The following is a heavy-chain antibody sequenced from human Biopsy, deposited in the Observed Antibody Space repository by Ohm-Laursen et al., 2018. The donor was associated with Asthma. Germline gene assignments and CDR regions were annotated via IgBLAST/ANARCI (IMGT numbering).Heavy chain of an antibody. Sequence: SLRLSCSASGFTFSGYAMHWVRRAPGKGLEWVAVISYDGSNKYYADSVKGRFTISRDNSKNTLYLQMNSLRAEDTAVYYCAREGIAVAHFDYWGQGTLVTVSS. CDR1: GFTFSGYA. V-gene: IGHV3-30-3*01. J-gene: IGHJ4*02. CDR3: AREGIAVAHFDY. D-gene: IGHD6-19*01. CDR2: ISYDGSNK.